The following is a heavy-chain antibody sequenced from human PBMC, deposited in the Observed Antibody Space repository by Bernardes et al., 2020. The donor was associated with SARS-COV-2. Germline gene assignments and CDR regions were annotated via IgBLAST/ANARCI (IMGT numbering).Heavy chain of an antibody. Sequence: GGSLRLSCAASGFTFCSYSMNWVRQAPGKGLEWVSSISSSSSYIYYADSVKGRFTISRDNAKNSLYLQMNSLRAEDTAVYYCARDGEQGVVVPAARLSHGMDVWGQGTTVTVSS. V-gene: IGHV3-21*01. CDR2: ISSSSSYI. CDR3: ARDGEQGVVVPAARLSHGMDV. D-gene: IGHD2-2*01. J-gene: IGHJ6*02. CDR1: GFTFCSYS.